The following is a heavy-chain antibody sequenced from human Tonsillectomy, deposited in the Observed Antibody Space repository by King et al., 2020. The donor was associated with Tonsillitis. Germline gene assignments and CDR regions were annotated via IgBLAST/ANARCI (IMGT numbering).Heavy chain of an antibody. J-gene: IGHJ4*02. CDR2: IFYTGST. D-gene: IGHD4-23*01. Sequence: HVQLQESGPGLVKPSETLSLTCSVSGGFISSYFWSWIRQPPGGGLEGFGYIFYTGSTNYNPSLKSRITISLDSSKNQFSLRLSSLTAADTAVYYCARDVGGNSDYWGQGTLVTVSS. V-gene: IGHV4-59*01. CDR3: ARDVGGNSDY. CDR1: GGFISSYF.